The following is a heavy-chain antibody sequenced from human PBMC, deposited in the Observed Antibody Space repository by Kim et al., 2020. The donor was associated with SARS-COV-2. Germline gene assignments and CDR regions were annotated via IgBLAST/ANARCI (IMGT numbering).Heavy chain of an antibody. D-gene: IGHD3-10*01. CDR2: ISYDGSNK. CDR1: GFTFSSYG. J-gene: IGHJ4*02. CDR3: ARDRTMVRGVIFDY. V-gene: IGHV3-33*05. Sequence: GGSLRLSCAASGFTFSSYGMHWVRQAPGKGLEWVAVISYDGSNKYYADSVKGRFTISRDNSKNTLYLQMNSLRAEDTAVYYCARDRTMVRGVIFDYWGQGTLVTVSS.